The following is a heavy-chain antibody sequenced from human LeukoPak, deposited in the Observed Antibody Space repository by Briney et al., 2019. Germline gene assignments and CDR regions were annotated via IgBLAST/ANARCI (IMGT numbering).Heavy chain of an antibody. CDR1: GGSISSYY. V-gene: IGHV4-4*07. D-gene: IGHD3-10*01. Sequence: SETLSLTCTVSGGSISSYYRSWIRQPAGKGLEWIGRIYTSGSTNYNPSLKSRVTMSVDTSKIQFSLKLSSVTAADTAVYYCARGPSVSVVYYYYYGMDVWGQGTTVTVSS. CDR3: ARGPSVSVVYYYYYGMDV. J-gene: IGHJ6*02. CDR2: IYTSGST.